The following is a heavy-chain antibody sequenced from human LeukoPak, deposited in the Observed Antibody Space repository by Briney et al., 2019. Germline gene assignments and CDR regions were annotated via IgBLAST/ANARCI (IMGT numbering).Heavy chain of an antibody. D-gene: IGHD6-13*01. CDR3: ARGGVAAAGYYYYGMDV. V-gene: IGHV3-23*01. J-gene: IGHJ6*02. CDR1: GFTFSSYA. Sequence: PGGSLRLSCAASGFTFSSYAMSWVRQAPGKGLEWISVISGSGGSTYYADSVKGRFTISRDNSKNTLYLQMNSLRAEDTAVYYCARGGVAAAGYYYYGMDVWGQGTTVTVSS. CDR2: ISGSGGST.